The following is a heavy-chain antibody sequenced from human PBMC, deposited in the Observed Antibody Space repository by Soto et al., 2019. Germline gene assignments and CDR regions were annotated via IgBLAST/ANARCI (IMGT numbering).Heavy chain of an antibody. J-gene: IGHJ5*02. V-gene: IGHV4-4*07. D-gene: IGHD1-1*01. CDR2: IYATGTT. Sequence: SETLSLTCTVSGASISGFYWSWIRKSAGKGLEWIGRIYATGTTDYNPSLKSRVMMSVDTSKKQFSLKLRPVAAADTAVYYCVRDGTKTLRDWFDPWGQGISVTVSS. CDR1: GASISGFY. CDR3: VRDGTKTLRDWFDP.